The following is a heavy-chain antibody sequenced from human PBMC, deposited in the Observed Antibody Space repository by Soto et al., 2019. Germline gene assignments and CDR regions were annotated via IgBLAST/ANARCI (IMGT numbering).Heavy chain of an antibody. J-gene: IGHJ4*02. CDR3: VKDAYSGYGNFDY. D-gene: IGHD5-12*01. Sequence: EVQLLESGGGLVQPGGSLRLSCAASGFTFSSYAMTWVRQAPGKGLKWVSSLSDSGGSTYYADSVKGRFTISRDNSENTLYLQMNSLRAEDTALYYCVKDAYSGYGNFDYWGQGTLVTVSS. V-gene: IGHV3-23*01. CDR1: GFTFSSYA. CDR2: LSDSGGST.